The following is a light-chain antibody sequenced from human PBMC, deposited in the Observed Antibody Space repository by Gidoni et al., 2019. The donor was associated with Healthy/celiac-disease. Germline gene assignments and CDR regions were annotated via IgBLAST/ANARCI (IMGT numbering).Light chain of an antibody. J-gene: IGKJ4*01. CDR3: QQSYSTPT. CDR1: QSISSY. V-gene: IGKV1-39*01. Sequence: DIQMTQSPSSLSASVGDRVTITCRASQSISSYLNCYQQKPGKAPKLLIYAASSLKSGVPSTFSGSGSGTDFTLTISSLQPEDFATYYCQQSYSTPTFGGGTKVEIK. CDR2: AAS.